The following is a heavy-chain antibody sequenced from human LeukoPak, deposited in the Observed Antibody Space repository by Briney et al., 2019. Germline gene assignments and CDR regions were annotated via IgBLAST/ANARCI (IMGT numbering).Heavy chain of an antibody. D-gene: IGHD3-16*01. J-gene: IGHJ5*02. V-gene: IGHV4-34*01. CDR1: GGSFRGYY. CDR2: INHSGST. Sequence: SETLSLTCAVYGGSFRGYYWSWIRQPPGKGLEWIGEINHSGSTNYNPSLKSRVTMSLDTSMKKFSLKLSSVTAADTAVYYCARGWYDWGLNHWGQGTLVTVSS. CDR3: ARGWYDWGLNH.